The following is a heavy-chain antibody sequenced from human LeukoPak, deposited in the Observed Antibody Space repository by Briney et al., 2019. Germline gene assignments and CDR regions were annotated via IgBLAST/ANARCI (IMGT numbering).Heavy chain of an antibody. J-gene: IGHJ4*02. CDR2: FYYSGST. D-gene: IGHD6-13*01. CDR3: ARLVVSSWYHEVLLGRDY. CDR1: GGSISSRPYC. V-gene: IGHV4-39*01. Sequence: SETLSLTCSVSGGSISSRPYCWGWIRQPPGKGLEWLGNFYYSGSTYYKPSLKSRVTISVNTSNNQIPLRLSSVTAADTAVYYCARLVVSSWYHEVLLGRDYWGQGTLVTVSS.